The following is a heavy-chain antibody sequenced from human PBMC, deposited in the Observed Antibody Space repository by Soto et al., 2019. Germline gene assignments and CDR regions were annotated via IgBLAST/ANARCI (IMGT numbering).Heavy chain of an antibody. CDR2: IYWDDDT. D-gene: IGHD3-22*01. Sequence: QITLKESGPTLVKPTQTLTLTCTFSGFSLSTSGVGVGWIRQPPGKALEWLALIYWDDDTRYSPSLKSRLNITKDTSKNQVVLTMTNMDPVDTATYYCAHLTYYYDSSGYYSRAEYFQHWGQGTLVTVSS. J-gene: IGHJ1*01. CDR3: AHLTYYYDSSGYYSRAEYFQH. CDR1: GFSLSTSGVG. V-gene: IGHV2-5*02.